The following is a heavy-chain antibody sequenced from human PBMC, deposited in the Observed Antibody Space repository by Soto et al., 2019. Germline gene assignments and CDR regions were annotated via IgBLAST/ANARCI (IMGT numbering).Heavy chain of an antibody. CDR1: GFTFSSYG. CDR2: ISSSSSTI. D-gene: IGHD3-3*01. Sequence: GGSLRLSCGASGFTFSSYGMNWVRQAPGKGLEWVSYISSSSSTIYNADSVKGRFTISRDNAKNSLYLQMNSLRDEDTAVYYCARDGVRFSGPYYFDYWGQGTLVTVSS. CDR3: ARDGVRFSGPYYFDY. J-gene: IGHJ4*02. V-gene: IGHV3-48*02.